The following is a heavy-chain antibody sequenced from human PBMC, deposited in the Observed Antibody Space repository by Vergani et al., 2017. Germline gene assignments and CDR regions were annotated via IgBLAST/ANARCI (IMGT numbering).Heavy chain of an antibody. J-gene: IGHJ5*02. CDR3: ASGGSSWYDTWFDP. D-gene: IGHD6-13*01. Sequence: EVQLVQSGAEVKKPGESLKISCKISEHSFTNYWIGLVRQMPGKGLEWMGIIYPGDSDTRYSPSFQGQVTISADKSISTAYLQWSSLRASDTAVYYCASGGSSWYDTWFDPWGQGTLVTVSS. CDR1: EHSFTNYW. V-gene: IGHV5-51*03. CDR2: IYPGDSDT.